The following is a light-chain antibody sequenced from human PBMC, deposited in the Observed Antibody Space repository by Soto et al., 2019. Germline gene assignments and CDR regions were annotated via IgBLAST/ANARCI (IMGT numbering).Light chain of an antibody. V-gene: IGKV3-15*01. CDR2: GAS. CDR3: QQYHNWPLYT. CDR1: QSVSNN. J-gene: IGKJ2*01. Sequence: EIVMTQSPATLSVSPGERATLSCRASQSVSNNLAWYQQKPGQAPRLLIYGASTRATGIPAKFSGSGSGTEFTLTISSLQSEDFAVYYCQQYHNWPLYTFGQGTKLEIK.